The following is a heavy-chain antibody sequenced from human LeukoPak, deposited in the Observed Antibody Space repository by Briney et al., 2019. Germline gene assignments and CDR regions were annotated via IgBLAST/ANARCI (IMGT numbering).Heavy chain of an antibody. CDR2: INPNSGDT. Sequence: GASVKVSCKASGYRFSGYYLHWVRQAPGQGLEWMGWINPNSGDTNYAQKFQGTVTMTRDTSISTVYMELSRLRSDDTAVYYCARGGYCSSRGSFTIDYWGQGTLVTVSS. V-gene: IGHV1-2*02. CDR3: ARGGYCSSRGSFTIDY. CDR1: GYRFSGYY. D-gene: IGHD2-2*01. J-gene: IGHJ4*02.